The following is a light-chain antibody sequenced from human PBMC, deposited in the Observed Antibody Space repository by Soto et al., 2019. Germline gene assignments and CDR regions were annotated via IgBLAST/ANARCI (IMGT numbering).Light chain of an antibody. CDR1: QSISSW. J-gene: IGKJ1*01. V-gene: IGKV1-5*01. Sequence: DIQMTQSPSTLSASVGDRVTITCRASQSISSWLAWYQQKPGKAPKLLIYDASSLESGVPSRFSGSGSGTEFTLTISSLQTVDFATYYCQQYDSYSWTFGQGTKVEIK. CDR3: QQYDSYSWT. CDR2: DAS.